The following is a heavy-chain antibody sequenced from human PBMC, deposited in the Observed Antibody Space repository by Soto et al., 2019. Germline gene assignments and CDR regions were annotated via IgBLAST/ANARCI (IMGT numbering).Heavy chain of an antibody. J-gene: IGHJ4*02. CDR3: ASRRTRGRFDY. D-gene: IGHD3-16*01. CDR2: INHGGSS. V-gene: IGHV4-34*01. Sequence: SETLSLTCAVHGGSFSGYYWDWIRQPPGKGLEWIGEINHGGSSNYNPSLKSRVTISVDTSKNQFSLKLSSVTAADTAVYYCASRRTRGRFDYWGQGTLVTVSS. CDR1: GGSFSGYY.